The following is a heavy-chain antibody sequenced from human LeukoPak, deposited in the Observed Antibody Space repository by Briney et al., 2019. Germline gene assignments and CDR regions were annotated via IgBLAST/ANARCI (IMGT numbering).Heavy chain of an antibody. CDR1: GFTFSDYY. CDR2: ISGSGGST. V-gene: IGHV3-23*01. CDR3: AKYSSSWYVDYFDY. J-gene: IGHJ4*02. Sequence: PGGSLRLSCAVSGFTFSDYYMSWIRQAPGKGLEWVSAISGSGGSTYYADSVKGRFTISRDNSKNTLYLQMNSLRAEDTAVYYCAKYSSSWYVDYFDYWGQGTLVTVSS. D-gene: IGHD6-13*01.